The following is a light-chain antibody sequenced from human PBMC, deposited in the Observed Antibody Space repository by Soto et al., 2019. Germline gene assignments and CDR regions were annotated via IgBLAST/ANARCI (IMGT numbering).Light chain of an antibody. Sequence: DIQMTQSPSSLSASVGDRVTITCRASRTITMYLNWYQQKSGQAPKLLINAASTLRSGVPSRFSGSGSGTEFTLTISSLQSEDVAVYYCQHYKNRPLTFGGGTKVDIK. CDR3: QHYKNRPLT. CDR2: AAS. J-gene: IGKJ4*01. V-gene: IGKV1-39*01. CDR1: RTITMY.